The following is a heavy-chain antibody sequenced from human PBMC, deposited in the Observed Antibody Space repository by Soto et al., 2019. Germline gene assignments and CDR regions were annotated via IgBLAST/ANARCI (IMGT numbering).Heavy chain of an antibody. V-gene: IGHV2-5*02. D-gene: IGHD1-1*01. CDR2: IYWDDDK. CDR3: EHRAFSKDLEGQFYPYYYLYGVDV. Sequence: YGPTLVNPTQTLTLTCTFSGFSLSTGGVGVGWIRQPPGKALEWLALIYWDDDKRYSPSLKSRLTITKDTSKNQVVLIMNKMDPVETATYYCEHRAFSKDLEGQFYPYYYLYGVDVLGQGT. J-gene: IGHJ6*02. CDR1: GFSLSTGGVG.